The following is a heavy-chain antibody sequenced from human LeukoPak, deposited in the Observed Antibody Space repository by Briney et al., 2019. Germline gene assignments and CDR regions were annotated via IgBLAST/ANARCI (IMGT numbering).Heavy chain of an antibody. CDR3: ARRYYDILTGPRKYHYYYYMDV. Sequence: ASVKVSCKASGYTFTGYYMHWVRQAPGQGLEWMGWINPNSGGTNYAQKFQGRVTMTRDTSISTAYMELSRLRSDDTAVYYCARRYYDILTGPRKYHYYYYMDVWGKGTTVTVSS. V-gene: IGHV1-2*02. CDR1: GYTFTGYY. CDR2: INPNSGGT. D-gene: IGHD3-9*01. J-gene: IGHJ6*03.